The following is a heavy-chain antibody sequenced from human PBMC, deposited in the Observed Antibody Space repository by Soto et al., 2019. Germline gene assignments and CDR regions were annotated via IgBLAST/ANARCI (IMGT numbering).Heavy chain of an antibody. V-gene: IGHV4-30-4*01. Sequence: SETLSLTCTVSGGSISSGGSYWGWIRQPPGKGLEWIGYIYYSGNTYFNPSLKSRVTLSVDTSKNQFSLNLSSVTAADTAVYYCVRYCSTTKCPFDYWGQGTLVTVSS. CDR1: GGSISSGGSY. D-gene: IGHD2-2*01. J-gene: IGHJ4*02. CDR3: VRYCSTTKCPFDY. CDR2: IYYSGNT.